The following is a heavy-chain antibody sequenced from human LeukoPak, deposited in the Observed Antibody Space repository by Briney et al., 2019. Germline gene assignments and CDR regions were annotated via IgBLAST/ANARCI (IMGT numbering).Heavy chain of an antibody. Sequence: SETLSLTCTVSGGSISGYYWSWIRQPPGKGLEWIGYIYYSGSTNYNPSFKSRVTISVDTSKNQFSLKLSSVTAADTAVYYCARDRVYDRSVGGFDPWGQGTLVTVSS. J-gene: IGHJ5*02. D-gene: IGHD3-22*01. V-gene: IGHV4-59*01. CDR2: IYYSGST. CDR1: GGSISGYY. CDR3: ARDRVYDRSVGGFDP.